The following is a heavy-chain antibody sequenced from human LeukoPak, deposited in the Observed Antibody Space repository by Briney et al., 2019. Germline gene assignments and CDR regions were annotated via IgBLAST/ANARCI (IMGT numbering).Heavy chain of an antibody. CDR2: IYTSGST. D-gene: IGHD1-26*01. J-gene: IGHJ5*02. Sequence: SETLSLTCTVSGGSIRSYSWSWIRQPAGRGLEWIGRIYTSGSTNYNPSLKSRVTMSVDTSNNQFSLKLSSVTAADTAVYYCARDIAIVGATSGFDPRGQGTLVTVSS. V-gene: IGHV4-4*07. CDR1: GGSIRSYS. CDR3: ARDIAIVGATSGFDP.